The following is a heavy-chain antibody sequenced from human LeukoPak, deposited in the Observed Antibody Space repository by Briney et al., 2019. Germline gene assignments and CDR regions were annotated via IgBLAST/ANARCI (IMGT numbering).Heavy chain of an antibody. CDR1: GYTFTSYG. V-gene: IGHV1-18*01. CDR2: ISAYNGNT. Sequence: GASVKVSCKASGYTFTSYGISWVRQAPGQGLEWMGWISAYNGNTNYAQKFQGRVTMTRNTSISTAYMELSSLRSEDTAVYYCARGNGQWLLEDYWGQGTLVTVSS. CDR3: ARGNGQWLLEDY. J-gene: IGHJ4*02. D-gene: IGHD6-19*01.